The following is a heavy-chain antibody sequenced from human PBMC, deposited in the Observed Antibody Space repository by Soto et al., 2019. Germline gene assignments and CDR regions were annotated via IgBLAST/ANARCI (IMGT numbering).Heavy chain of an antibody. D-gene: IGHD4-17*01. CDR3: ASPQADGDYRLAIFDY. Sequence: EVQLVESGGGLVQPGGSLRLSCAASGFTFSSYWMHWVRQAPGKGLVWVSRINSDGSSTSYADSVKGRFTISRDNAKNTLYLQMNSLRAEDTAVYYCASPQADGDYRLAIFDYWGQGTLVTGSS. CDR2: INSDGSST. CDR1: GFTFSSYW. V-gene: IGHV3-74*01. J-gene: IGHJ4*02.